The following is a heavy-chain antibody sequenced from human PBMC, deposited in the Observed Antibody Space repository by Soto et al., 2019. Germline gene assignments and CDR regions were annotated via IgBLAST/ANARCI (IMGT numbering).Heavy chain of an antibody. CDR3: AKDPSPSRFGVVITPLFDY. J-gene: IGHJ4*02. V-gene: IGHV3-23*01. D-gene: IGHD3-3*01. CDR2: ISGSGGST. Sequence: GGSLRLSCAASGFTFSSYAMSWVRQAPGKGLEWVSAISGSGGSTYYADSVKGRFTISRDNSKNTLYLQMNSLRAEDTAVYYCAKDPSPSRFGVVITPLFDYWGQGTLVTVSS. CDR1: GFTFSSYA.